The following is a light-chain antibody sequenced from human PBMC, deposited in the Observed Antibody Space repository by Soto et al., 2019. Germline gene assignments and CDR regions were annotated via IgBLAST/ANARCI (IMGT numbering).Light chain of an antibody. CDR3: CSYAGTSTHVV. CDR2: EGN. Sequence: QSVLTQPASVSGSPGQSITISCTGTSSDVGSYNLVSWYQQHPGKAPKLIIYEGNKRPSGVSDRFSGSKSGNTASLTISGLQAEDEADYYCCSYAGTSTHVVFGGGTQLTVL. V-gene: IGLV2-23*01. CDR1: SSDVGSYNL. J-gene: IGLJ2*01.